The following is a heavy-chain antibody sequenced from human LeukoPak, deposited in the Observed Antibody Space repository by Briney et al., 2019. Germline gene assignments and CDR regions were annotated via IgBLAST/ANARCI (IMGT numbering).Heavy chain of an antibody. Sequence: PSQTLSLTCTVSGGSISSGDYYWSWVRQPPGKGLEWIGEIYHSGSTNYNPSLKSRVTISVDKSKNQFSLKLSSVTAADTAVYYCARDRIVGATHDAFDIWGQGTMVTVSS. D-gene: IGHD1-26*01. CDR1: GGSISSGDYY. V-gene: IGHV4-30-4*01. J-gene: IGHJ3*02. CDR3: ARDRIVGATHDAFDI. CDR2: IYHSGST.